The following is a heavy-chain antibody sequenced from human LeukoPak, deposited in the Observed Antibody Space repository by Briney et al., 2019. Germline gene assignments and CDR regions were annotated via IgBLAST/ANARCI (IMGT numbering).Heavy chain of an antibody. J-gene: IGHJ4*02. CDR3: AKGGYKYDSSGHNYFDY. Sequence: PGGSLRLSCTASGFTFNNYALHWVRQAPGKGLEWVAIISYDGSYKYFADSVKGRFTISRDTSKNTLFLQMNSLRAEDTAVYYCAKGGYKYDSSGHNYFDYWGQGTLVTVSS. D-gene: IGHD3-22*01. CDR1: GFTFNNYA. CDR2: ISYDGSYK. V-gene: IGHV3-30*04.